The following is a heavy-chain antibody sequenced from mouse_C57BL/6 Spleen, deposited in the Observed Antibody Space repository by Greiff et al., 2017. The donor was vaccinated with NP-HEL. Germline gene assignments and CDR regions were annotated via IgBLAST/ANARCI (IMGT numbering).Heavy chain of an antibody. CDR3: ARSNYSTAMDY. CDR1: GYTFTSYW. CDR2: IHPNSGST. V-gene: IGHV1-64*01. D-gene: IGHD2-5*01. Sequence: QVQLQQPGAELVKPGASVKLSCKASGYTFTSYWMHWVKQRPGQGLEWIGMIHPNSGSTNYNEKFKSKATLTVDKSSSTAYMQLSSLTSEDSAVYYCARSNYSTAMDYWGQGTSVTVSS. J-gene: IGHJ4*01.